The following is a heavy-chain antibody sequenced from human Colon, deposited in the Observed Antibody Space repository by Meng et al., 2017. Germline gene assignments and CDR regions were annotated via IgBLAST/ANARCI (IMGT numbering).Heavy chain of an antibody. D-gene: IGHD1-26*01. CDR1: GVTVNTYY. CDR3: ARNSGSYPYYFDY. J-gene: IGHJ4*02. V-gene: IGHV3-53*02. CDR2: IYSGGSI. Sequence: EVQLVVTGGGLIQPGGSLRLSCAASGVTVNTYYMTGVRQAPGMGLQWVSIIYSGGSIYHADSVKGRFTISRDNSKNTLHLQMNSLRAEDTAVYYCARNSGSYPYYFDYWGQGALVTVSS.